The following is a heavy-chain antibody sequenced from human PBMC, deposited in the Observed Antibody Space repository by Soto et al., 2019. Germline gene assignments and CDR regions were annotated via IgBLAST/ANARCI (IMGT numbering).Heavy chain of an antibody. CDR3: AKDFSSRSLVTTSGSSAFDI. CDR1: GFTFSSHA. D-gene: IGHD4-17*01. CDR2: ISGSGGST. V-gene: IGHV3-23*01. J-gene: IGHJ3*02. Sequence: PGGSLRLSCAASGFTFSSHAMSWVRQAPGKGLEWVSAISGSGGSTYYADSVKGRFTISRDNSKNTLYLQMNSLRAEDTAVYYCAKDFSSRSLVTTSGSSAFDIWGQGTMVTVSS.